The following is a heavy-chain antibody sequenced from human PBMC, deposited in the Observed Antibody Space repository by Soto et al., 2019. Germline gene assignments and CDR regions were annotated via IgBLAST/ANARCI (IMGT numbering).Heavy chain of an antibody. Sequence: ASVKVSCKASGYIFTSYGINWVRQAPGQGREWMGWIGLYIHNTNYAQKFQGRVTITTDTSTSTVYMELRSLTSDDTAVYYCARGAFDYGPESDYTTPFDYWGQGTLVTVSA. J-gene: IGHJ4*02. V-gene: IGHV1-18*04. CDR3: ARGAFDYGPESDYTTPFDY. D-gene: IGHD3-10*01. CDR2: IGLYIHNT. CDR1: GYIFTSYG.